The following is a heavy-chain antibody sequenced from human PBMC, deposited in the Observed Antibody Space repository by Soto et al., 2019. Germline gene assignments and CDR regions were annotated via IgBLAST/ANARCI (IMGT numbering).Heavy chain of an antibody. CDR3: ARERYQVISDGMDV. V-gene: IGHV1-2*02. Sequence: ASVKVSCKASGYTFTGYYVHWVREAPGQGLEWMGWINPETGGTSYAQKFQGRVTLSRDTSINTAYLELSRLRFDDAAVYSCARERYQVISDGMDVWGHGTTVTVSS. CDR2: INPETGGT. D-gene: IGHD2-2*01. CDR1: GYTFTGYY. J-gene: IGHJ6*02.